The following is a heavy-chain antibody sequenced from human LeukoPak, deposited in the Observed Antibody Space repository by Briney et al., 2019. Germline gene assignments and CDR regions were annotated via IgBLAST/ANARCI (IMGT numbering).Heavy chain of an antibody. CDR3: AREAYTGNWSPTPYYYYYYGMDV. J-gene: IGHJ6*02. D-gene: IGHD6-13*01. V-gene: IGHV1-3*01. Sequence: ASVKVFCKASGYTFTSYAMQWVRQAPGQRLEWMGWINAGNGNTKYSQKFQGRVTITRDTSASTAYMELSSLRSEDTAVFYCAREAYTGNWSPTPYYYYYYGMDVWGQGTTVTVSS. CDR1: GYTFTSYA. CDR2: INAGNGNT.